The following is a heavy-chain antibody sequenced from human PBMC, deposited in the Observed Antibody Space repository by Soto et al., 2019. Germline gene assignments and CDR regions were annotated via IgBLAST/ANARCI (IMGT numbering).Heavy chain of an antibody. CDR1: GFTFNNYG. D-gene: IGHD6-13*01. CDR2: ISNDGSDK. V-gene: IGHV3-30*18. CDR3: AKDQGIAASHGID. Sequence: QVQLVESGGGVVQPGRSLRLSCAASGFTFNNYGMHWVRQAPGKGLEWVATISNDGSDKYYADSVKGRLTICRDNSKNTVYLQMNSLRAEETAVYYCAKDQGIAASHGIDWGQGTMVTVSS. J-gene: IGHJ3*01.